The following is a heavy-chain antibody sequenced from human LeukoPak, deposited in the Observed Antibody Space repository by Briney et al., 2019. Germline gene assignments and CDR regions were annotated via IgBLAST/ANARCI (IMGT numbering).Heavy chain of an antibody. V-gene: IGHV5-51*01. CDR2: IYPGDSDT. D-gene: IGHD5-18*01. Sequence: GESLKISYKGSGYIFTSYWICWVRPLPGKGLAWVGIIYPGDSDTRYSPSFHGQVTISADKSISTAYLQWSSLKASDTAMYYCARRVYSATLVSHFDYWGQGTLVTVSS. CDR3: ARRVYSATLVSHFDY. CDR1: GYIFTSYW. J-gene: IGHJ4*02.